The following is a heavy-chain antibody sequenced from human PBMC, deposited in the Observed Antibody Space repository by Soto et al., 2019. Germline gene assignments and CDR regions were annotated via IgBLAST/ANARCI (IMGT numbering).Heavy chain of an antibody. CDR2: INAGNGNT. J-gene: IGHJ6*02. Sequence: QVQLVQSGAEVKKPGASVKVSCKASGYTFTNYAIQWVRQAPGQRLEWMGWINAGNGNTKFSQKFQGRVTITRDTSASTAYMELSSLRSEDTAIYYCARVSIGARTEYFHYYGLDVWGQGTTVTVSS. CDR3: ARVSIGARTEYFHYYGLDV. CDR1: GYTFTNYA. D-gene: IGHD2-21*01. V-gene: IGHV1-3*01.